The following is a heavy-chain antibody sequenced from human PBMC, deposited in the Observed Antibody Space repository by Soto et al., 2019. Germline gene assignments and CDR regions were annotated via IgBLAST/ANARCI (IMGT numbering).Heavy chain of an antibody. Sequence: GESLKISCKGSGYSFTSYWISWVRQMPGKGLEWMGRIDPSDSYTNYSPSFQGHVTISADKSISTAYLQWSSLKASDTAMYYCATTLYKPVADFAYWGQGTLVTVSS. V-gene: IGHV5-10-1*01. J-gene: IGHJ4*02. CDR3: ATTLYKPVADFAY. CDR1: GYSFTSYW. CDR2: IDPSDSYT. D-gene: IGHD6-19*01.